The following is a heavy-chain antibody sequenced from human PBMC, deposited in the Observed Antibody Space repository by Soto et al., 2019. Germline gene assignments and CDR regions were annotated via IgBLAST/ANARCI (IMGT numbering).Heavy chain of an antibody. Sequence: PSETLSLTCTVSGGSVSSVSYYWSWIRQPPGKGLEWIGYIYYSGGTNYNPSLKSRVTISVDTSKNQFSLKLSSVTAADTAVYYCARDARMPTDLGAYYYYAMDVWGQGTTVTVSS. J-gene: IGHJ6*02. CDR3: ARDARMPTDLGAYYYYAMDV. V-gene: IGHV4-61*01. D-gene: IGHD4-4*01. CDR1: GGSVSSVSYY. CDR2: IYYSGGT.